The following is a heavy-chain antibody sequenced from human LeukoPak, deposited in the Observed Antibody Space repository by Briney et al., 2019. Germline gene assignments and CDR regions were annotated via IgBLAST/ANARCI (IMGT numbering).Heavy chain of an antibody. CDR2: ISSSSSYI. CDR1: GFTFSSYS. CDR3: ARDSCSSTSCYYY. V-gene: IGHV3-21*01. J-gene: IGHJ4*02. Sequence: PGGSLRLSCAASGFTFSSYSMNWVRQAPGKGLELVSSISSSSSYIYYADSVKGRFTISRDNAKNSLYLQMNSLRAEDTAVYYCARDSCSSTSCYYYWGQGTLVTVSS. D-gene: IGHD2-2*01.